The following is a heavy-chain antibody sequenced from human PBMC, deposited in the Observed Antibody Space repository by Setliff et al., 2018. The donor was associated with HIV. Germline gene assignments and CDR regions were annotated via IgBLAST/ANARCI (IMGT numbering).Heavy chain of an antibody. V-gene: IGHV4-59*11. D-gene: IGHD1-1*01. Sequence: KTSETLSLTCTVSGDFRNIQWWTWMRQSPGLGLQWIGSIHHSGSTYYDPSLKNRVTLSVDTSNNQVSLTLTSVTAADTAVYYCAKQPGGHSFFDLWGQGILVTSPQ. CDR2: IHHSGST. J-gene: IGHJ4*02. CDR1: GDFRNIQW. CDR3: AKQPGGHSFFDL.